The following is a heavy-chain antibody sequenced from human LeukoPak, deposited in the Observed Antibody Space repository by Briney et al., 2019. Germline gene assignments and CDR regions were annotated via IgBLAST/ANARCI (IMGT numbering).Heavy chain of an antibody. CDR3: ARSAEHCNNGVCFTDYYMDV. CDR1: GYTFSGSY. V-gene: IGHV1-2*06. CDR2: FNPNSGDT. Sequence: VASVKVSCKASGYTFSGSYIHWVRQAPGQGLEWMGRFNPNSGDTNFAQTFQGRVTMTRDTSITTAYMELSSLTSDDTAVYFCARSAEHCNNGVCFTDYYMDVWGKGTTVTISS. D-gene: IGHD2-8*01. J-gene: IGHJ6*03.